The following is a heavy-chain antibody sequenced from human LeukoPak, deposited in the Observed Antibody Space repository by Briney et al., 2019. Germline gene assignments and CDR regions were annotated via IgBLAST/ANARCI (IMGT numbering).Heavy chain of an antibody. V-gene: IGHV4-59*08. D-gene: IGHD3-22*01. Sequence: SETLSLTCTGSGGSISSDYRSWIRQPPGKGLEWIGYIYYSGSTNYNPSLKRRVIISVDTSKNQFSLKLSSVTAADTAVYYCARRTFDRTGYSSKDAFDIWGQGTMVTVSS. CDR2: IYYSGST. CDR3: ARRTFDRTGYSSKDAFDI. J-gene: IGHJ3*02. CDR1: GGSISSDY.